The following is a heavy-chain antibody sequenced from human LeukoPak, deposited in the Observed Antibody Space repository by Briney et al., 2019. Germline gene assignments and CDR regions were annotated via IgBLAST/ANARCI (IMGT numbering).Heavy chain of an antibody. Sequence: GGSLRLSCAASGFTFSRYWMSWVRQAPGKGLEWVANIKQDGSEKYYVDSVKGRFTISRDNAKNSLYLQMNSLRAEDTAVYYCARLSNYYGSGSPEYWGQGTLVTVSS. CDR2: IKQDGSEK. CDR1: GFTFSRYW. D-gene: IGHD3-10*01. V-gene: IGHV3-7*01. J-gene: IGHJ4*02. CDR3: ARLSNYYGSGSPEY.